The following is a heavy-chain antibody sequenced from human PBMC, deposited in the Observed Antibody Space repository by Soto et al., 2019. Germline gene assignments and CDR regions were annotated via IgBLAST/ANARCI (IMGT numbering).Heavy chain of an antibody. CDR2: IYSGGST. CDR3: ARDPHIVVVPAANYYMDV. D-gene: IGHD2-2*01. CDR1: GFTVSSNY. Sequence: GGSLRLSCAASGFTVSSNYMSWVRQAPGKGLEWVSVIYSGGSTYYADSVKGRFTISRDNSKNTLYLQMNSLRAEDTAVYYCARDPHIVVVPAANYYMDVWGKGTTVTVSS. V-gene: IGHV3-66*01. J-gene: IGHJ6*03.